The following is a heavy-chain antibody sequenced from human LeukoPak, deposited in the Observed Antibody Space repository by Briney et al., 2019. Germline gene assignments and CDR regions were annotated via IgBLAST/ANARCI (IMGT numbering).Heavy chain of an antibody. CDR3: ARDRGLMVYAIDY. CDR2: IYYSGST. V-gene: IGHV4-39*07. D-gene: IGHD2-8*01. Sequence: PSETLSLTCTVSGGSISSSSYYWGWIRQPPGKGLAWIGSIYYSGSTYYNPSHKSRVTISVDTSKNQFSLKLSSVTAADTAVYYCARDRGLMVYAIDYWGQGTLVTVSS. J-gene: IGHJ4*02. CDR1: GGSISSSSYY.